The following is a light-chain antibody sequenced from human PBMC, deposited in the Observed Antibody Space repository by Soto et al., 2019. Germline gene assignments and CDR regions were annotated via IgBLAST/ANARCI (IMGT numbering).Light chain of an antibody. J-gene: IGKJ3*01. CDR1: QSVRSGH. CDR3: HQYGRSASSIT. Sequence: ESVLTQSPGTLSLSPGDRATLSCRASQSVRSGHLAWYQQKPGQAPRLVIYDASTRAIGIPDRFSGGGSGTDFTLTISRVEPEDFAVYYCHQYGRSASSITFGPGTKVEIK. V-gene: IGKV3-20*01. CDR2: DAS.